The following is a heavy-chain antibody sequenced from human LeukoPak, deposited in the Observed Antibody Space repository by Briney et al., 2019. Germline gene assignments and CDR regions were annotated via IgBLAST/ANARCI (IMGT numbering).Heavy chain of an antibody. Sequence: GGSLRLSCAASGFTLNRYWMHWVRQAPGKGLVWVSRMNIDGSSIGYADSVKGRFTISRDNAKNTLYLQMNSLRAEDTAVYFCARVYISSASFDYWGQGTLVTVSS. CDR3: ARVYISSASFDY. D-gene: IGHD3-10*01. CDR1: GFTLNRYW. CDR2: MNIDGSSI. V-gene: IGHV3-74*01. J-gene: IGHJ4*02.